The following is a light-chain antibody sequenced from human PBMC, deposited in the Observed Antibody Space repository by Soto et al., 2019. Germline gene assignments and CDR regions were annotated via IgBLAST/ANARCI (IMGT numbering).Light chain of an antibody. CDR2: WAS. V-gene: IGKV4-1*01. CDR3: QQYYSTPLT. CDR1: QSVLYSSNDKNH. Sequence: DIVMTQSPDSLAVSLGERATINCKSSQSVLYSSNDKNHLAWYQQKPGQPPKLLISWASTRESGVPDRFSGSGSGTDFTLTISSLQAEDVAVYYCQQYYSTPLTFGPGTKVEIK. J-gene: IGKJ3*01.